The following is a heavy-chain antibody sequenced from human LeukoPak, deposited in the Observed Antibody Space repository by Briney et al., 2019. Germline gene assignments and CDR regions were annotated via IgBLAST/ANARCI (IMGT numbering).Heavy chain of an antibody. CDR2: IIPIFGTA. V-gene: IGHV1-69*01. Sequence: ASVKVSCKASGGTFSSYAISWVRQAPGQGLEWMGGIIPIFGTANYAQKFQGRVTITADESTSTAYMELSSLRAEDTAVYYCAKSSSGPPKGAPHAFDIWGQGTMVTVSS. CDR1: GGTFSSYA. J-gene: IGHJ3*02. CDR3: AKSSSGPPKGAPHAFDI. D-gene: IGHD3-22*01.